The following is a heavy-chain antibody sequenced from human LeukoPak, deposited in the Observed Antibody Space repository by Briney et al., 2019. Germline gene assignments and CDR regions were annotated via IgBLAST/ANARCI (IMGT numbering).Heavy chain of an antibody. D-gene: IGHD6-19*01. J-gene: IGHJ5*02. V-gene: IGHV1-3*01. CDR1: GYTFTSYA. CDR2: INAGNGNT. CDR3: ARDRVEGSGLNYNWLDP. Sequence: ASVKVSCKASGYTFTSYAMHWVRQAPGQRLEWMGWINAGNGNTKYSQKFQGRVTITRDTSASTAYMELSSLRSEDTAVYYCARDRVEGSGLNYNWLDPWGQGTLVTVSS.